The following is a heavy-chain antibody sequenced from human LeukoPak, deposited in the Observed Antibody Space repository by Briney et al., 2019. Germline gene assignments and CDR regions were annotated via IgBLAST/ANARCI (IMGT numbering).Heavy chain of an antibody. CDR1: GGSFSGYY. CDR2: INHSGST. Sequence: SETLPLTCAVYGGSFSGYYWSWIRQPPGKGLEWIGEINHSGSTNYNPSLKSRVTISVDTSKNQFSLKLSSVTAADTAVYYCARDGEWLDAFDIWGQGTMVTVSS. D-gene: IGHD5-12*01. V-gene: IGHV4-34*01. J-gene: IGHJ3*02. CDR3: ARDGEWLDAFDI.